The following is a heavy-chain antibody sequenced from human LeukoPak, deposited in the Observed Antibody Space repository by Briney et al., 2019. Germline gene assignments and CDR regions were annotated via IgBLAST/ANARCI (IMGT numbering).Heavy chain of an antibody. V-gene: IGHV3-15*01. CDR2: IKSKTDDGTA. J-gene: IGHJ4*02. CDR3: TTYNGNYYFSGY. CDR1: GFTFSNAW. Sequence: GESLRLSCAASGFTFSNAWMSWVRQAPGKGLEWVGRIKSKTDDGTADYAAPVKGRFTISRDDSKDTLYLQMNSLKTEDTAVYYCTTYNGNYYFSGYWGQGTLVTVSS. D-gene: IGHD1-26*01.